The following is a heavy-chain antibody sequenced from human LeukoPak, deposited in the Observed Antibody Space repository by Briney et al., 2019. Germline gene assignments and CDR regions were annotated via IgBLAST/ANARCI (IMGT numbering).Heavy chain of an antibody. J-gene: IGHJ4*02. D-gene: IGHD3-10*01. CDR1: GYTFTGYY. CDR2: INPNSGGT. CDR3: ARDLWEGFGEFMPNYFDY. Sequence: GASVKVSCKASGYTFTGYYMHWVRQAPGQGLEWMGWINPNSGGTNYAQKFQGRVTMTTDTSTSTAYMELRSLRSDDTAVYYCARDLWEGFGEFMPNYFDYWGQGTLVTVSS. V-gene: IGHV1-2*02.